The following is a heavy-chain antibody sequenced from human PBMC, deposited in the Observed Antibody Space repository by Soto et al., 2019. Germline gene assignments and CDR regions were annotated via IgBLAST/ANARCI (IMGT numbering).Heavy chain of an antibody. V-gene: IGHV3-20*01. CDR3: VRSASSGWY. CDR1: GFIFDDYG. Sequence: EVQLVESGGGVVRPGGSLRLSCAASGFIFDDYGMSWVRQVPGKGLEWVSGINWNGGDTGYTDSAKGRFTISRDNAKNSLYLHMNSLRVEDTDLYHCVRSASSGWYWGQGTLVTVSS. CDR2: INWNGGDT. D-gene: IGHD6-19*01. J-gene: IGHJ4*02.